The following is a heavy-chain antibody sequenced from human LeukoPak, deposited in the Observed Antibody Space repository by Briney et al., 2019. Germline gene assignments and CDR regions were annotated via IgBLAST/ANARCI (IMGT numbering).Heavy chain of an antibody. D-gene: IGHD2-15*01. CDR2: INPNSGGT. CDR3: ASGYCTAGSCNFFDY. J-gene: IGHJ4*02. CDR1: GYTFTGYY. V-gene: IGHV1-2*02. Sequence: ASVKVSCKASGYTFTGYYMHWVRQAPGQGLEWMGWINPNSGGTNYAQKFQGRVTMTRDTSISTAYMELSRLRSDDTAMYYCASGYCTAGSCNFFDYWGQGTLVTVSS.